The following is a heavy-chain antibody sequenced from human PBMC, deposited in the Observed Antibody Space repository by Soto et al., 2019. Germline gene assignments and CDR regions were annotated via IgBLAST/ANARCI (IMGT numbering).Heavy chain of an antibody. CDR3: AKSRIQGWTKGLYDH. Sequence: LRLSCAASGLTFSSYAMSWVRQAPGKGLEWVSSISESGDSTSYAESVRGRFTISRDDSKNTLYLQMNSLRAEDTAVYSCAKSRIQGWTKGLYDHWGQGTLVTVSS. CDR1: GLTFSSYA. V-gene: IGHV3-23*01. CDR2: ISESGDST. D-gene: IGHD5-18*01. J-gene: IGHJ4*02.